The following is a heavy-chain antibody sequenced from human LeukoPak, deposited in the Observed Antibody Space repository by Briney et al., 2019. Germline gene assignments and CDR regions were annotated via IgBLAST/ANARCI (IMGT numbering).Heavy chain of an antibody. D-gene: IGHD2/OR15-2a*01. Sequence: GRSLRLSCAASGFTFDDYAMHWVRQAPGKGLEWVSGISWNSGSIGYADSEKGRFTISRDNAKNSLYLQMNSLRAEDTALYYCAKDGTFGLHFDYWGQGTLVTVSS. CDR2: ISWNSGSI. CDR3: AKDGTFGLHFDY. V-gene: IGHV3-9*01. J-gene: IGHJ4*02. CDR1: GFTFDDYA.